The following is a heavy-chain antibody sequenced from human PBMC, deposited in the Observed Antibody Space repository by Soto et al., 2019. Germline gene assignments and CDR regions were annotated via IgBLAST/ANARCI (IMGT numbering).Heavy chain of an antibody. Sequence: GGSLRLSCAASGFTFSSYGMHWVRQAPGKGLEWVAVISYDGSNKYYADSVKGRFTISRDNSKNTLYLQMNSLRAEDTAVYYRAKDRRLYYYYGMDVWGQGTTVTVSS. CDR2: ISYDGSNK. CDR3: AKDRRLYYYYGMDV. J-gene: IGHJ6*02. V-gene: IGHV3-30*18. D-gene: IGHD5-12*01. CDR1: GFTFSSYG.